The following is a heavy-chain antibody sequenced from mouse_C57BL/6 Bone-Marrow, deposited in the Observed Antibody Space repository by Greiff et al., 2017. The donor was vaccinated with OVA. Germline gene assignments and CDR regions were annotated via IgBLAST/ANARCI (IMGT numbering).Heavy chain of an antibody. Sequence: VQLQQPGAELVMPGASVKLSCKASGYTFTSYWMHWVKQRPGQGLEWIGEIDPSDSYTNYNQKFKGKSTLTVDKSSSTAYMQLSSLTSEDSAVYYCARYDCVFAYWGQGTLVTVSA. V-gene: IGHV1-69*01. CDR3: ARYDCVFAY. CDR2: IDPSDSYT. CDR1: GYTFTSYW. J-gene: IGHJ3*01. D-gene: IGHD2-4*01.